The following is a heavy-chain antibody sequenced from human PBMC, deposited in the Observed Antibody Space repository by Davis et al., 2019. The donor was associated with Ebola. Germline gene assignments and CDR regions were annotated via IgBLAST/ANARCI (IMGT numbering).Heavy chain of an antibody. CDR1: GGSISSYY. CDR2: IYHSGST. J-gene: IGHJ4*02. D-gene: IGHD3-10*01. V-gene: IGHV4-39*07. CDR3: ARGELVDY. Sequence: PSETLSLTCTVSGGSISSYYWGWIRQPPGKGLEWIGSIYHSGSTYYNPSLKSRVTISVDTSKNQFSLKLSSVTAADTAVYYCARGELVDYWGQGTLVTVSS.